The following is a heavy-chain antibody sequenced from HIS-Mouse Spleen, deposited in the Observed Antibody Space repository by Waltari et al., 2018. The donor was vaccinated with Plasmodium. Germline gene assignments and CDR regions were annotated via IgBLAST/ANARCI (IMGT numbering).Heavy chain of an antibody. Sequence: QLQLQASGPGLVKPSETLSLTCTVSGGFISSSRYYWGWIRQPPGKGLEWIGSIYYSGSTYYNPSLKSRVTISVDTSKNHFSLKLSSVTAADTAVYYCARQLAYYDFWSGYSRGYYFDYWGQGTLVTVSS. D-gene: IGHD3-3*01. V-gene: IGHV4-39*01. CDR2: IYYSGST. J-gene: IGHJ4*02. CDR1: GGFISSSRYY. CDR3: ARQLAYYDFWSGYSRGYYFDY.